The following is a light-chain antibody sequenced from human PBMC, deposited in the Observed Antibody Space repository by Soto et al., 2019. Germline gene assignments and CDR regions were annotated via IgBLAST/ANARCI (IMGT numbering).Light chain of an antibody. J-gene: IGLJ2*01. Sequence: QSVLTQPPSVSAAPGQKVTISCSGSSSNIGNNYVSWYQHLPGTAPKLLIYDNNERPSGIPDRFSGSKSGTSATLGITGLQTGDEADYYCGTWHTSLSAVVFGGGTKLTVL. CDR2: DNN. CDR1: SSNIGNNY. CDR3: GTWHTSLSAVV. V-gene: IGLV1-51*01.